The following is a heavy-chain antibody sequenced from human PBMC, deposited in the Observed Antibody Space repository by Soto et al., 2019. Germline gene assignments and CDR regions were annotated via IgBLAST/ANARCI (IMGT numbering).Heavy chain of an antibody. CDR3: ARGWYSSGWLHIDY. D-gene: IGHD6-19*01. CDR2: TYYRSKWYN. V-gene: IGHV6-1*01. J-gene: IGHJ4*01. CDR1: GDSVSSNSAA. Sequence: PSQTLSFTCAISGDSVSSNSAAWNWIRQSPSRGLEWLGRTYYRSKWYNDYAVSVKSRITINPDTSKNQFSLQLNSVTPEDTAVYYCARGWYSSGWLHIDYWGQGTLVTVSS.